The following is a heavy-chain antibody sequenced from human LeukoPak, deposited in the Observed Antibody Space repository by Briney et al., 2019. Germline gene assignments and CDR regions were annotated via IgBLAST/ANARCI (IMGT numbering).Heavy chain of an antibody. V-gene: IGHV3-11*01. CDR3: ARWTVAGPRWSDP. J-gene: IGHJ5*02. Sequence: GGSLRLSCAASGFTFSDYYMNWIRQVPGRGLEWVSYISSSGSTVSYADSVKGRFTISRDNAKNSLYLQMNSLRAEDTAVYYCARWTVAGPRWSDPWGQGTLVTVSP. CDR2: ISSSGSTV. D-gene: IGHD6-19*01. CDR1: GFTFSDYY.